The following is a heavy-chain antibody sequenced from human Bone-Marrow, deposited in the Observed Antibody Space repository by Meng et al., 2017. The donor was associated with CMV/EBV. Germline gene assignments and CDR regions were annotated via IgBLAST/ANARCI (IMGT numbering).Heavy chain of an antibody. D-gene: IGHD2-2*02. CDR1: GYTFTGYY. CDR2: MNPNSGNT. J-gene: IGHJ6*02. V-gene: IGHV1-8*02. Sequence: ASVKVSCKASGYTFTGYYMHWVRQAPGQGLEWMGWMNPNSGNTGYAQKFQGRVTLTRNTSISTAYMELSSLRSEDSAVYYCARDRYCSSKSCYITPTSGTDVWGQGSAVTVSS. CDR3: ARDRYCSSKSCYITPTSGTDV.